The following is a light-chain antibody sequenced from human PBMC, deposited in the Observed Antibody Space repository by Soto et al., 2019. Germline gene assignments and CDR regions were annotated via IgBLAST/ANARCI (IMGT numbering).Light chain of an antibody. Sequence: QSALTQPPSASGSPGQSVTISCAGTSSDVGGYNYVSWYQQYPGKVPKLMIYEVSERPSGVPDRFSGSKSGNTAFLTVSGLQAEDEADYYCLSYADTAGVFGTGTKLTVL. CDR2: EVS. J-gene: IGLJ1*01. CDR3: LSYADTAGV. CDR1: SSDVGGYNY. V-gene: IGLV2-8*01.